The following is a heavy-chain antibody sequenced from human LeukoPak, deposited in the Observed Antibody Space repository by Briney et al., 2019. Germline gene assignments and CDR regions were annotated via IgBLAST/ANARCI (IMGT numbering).Heavy chain of an antibody. D-gene: IGHD3-9*01. J-gene: IGHJ3*02. Sequence: GGTLRLSCAASGFTFSSYGMSWVRQAPGKGLEWVSAISGSGGSTYYADSVKGRFTISRDNSKNTLYLQMNSLRAEDTAVYYCARSQTYYDILTGYYTDAFDIWGQGTMVTVSS. CDR1: GFTFSSYG. V-gene: IGHV3-23*01. CDR3: ARSQTYYDILTGYYTDAFDI. CDR2: ISGSGGST.